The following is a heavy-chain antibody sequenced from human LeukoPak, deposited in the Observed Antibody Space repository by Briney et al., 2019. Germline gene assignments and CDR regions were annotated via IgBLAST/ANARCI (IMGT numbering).Heavy chain of an antibody. CDR2: ISWSSGSI. Sequence: SGGSLRLSCAASGFIFDDYAMHWVRQGPGKGLEWVSGISWSSGSIGYADSVKGRFTISRDNAKNSLYLQMNSLRAEDTALYYCAKDTSITIFGVVSSYYGMDVWGQGTTVTASS. CDR1: GFIFDDYA. D-gene: IGHD3-3*01. CDR3: AKDTSITIFGVVSSYYGMDV. J-gene: IGHJ6*02. V-gene: IGHV3-9*01.